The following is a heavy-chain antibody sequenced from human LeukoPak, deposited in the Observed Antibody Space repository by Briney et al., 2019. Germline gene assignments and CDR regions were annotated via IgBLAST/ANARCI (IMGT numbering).Heavy chain of an antibody. V-gene: IGHV1-2*02. CDR3: ARESRDTAWSLDL. Sequence: ASVKVSCKASGYIFTGYYMHWVRQAPGQGFEWMGWINPNSGGTNFAQKFQGRVTMTRDTSINTVYMELSSLGSDDTAVYYCARESRDTAWSLDLWGQGTLVTVSS. CDR1: GYIFTGYY. J-gene: IGHJ4*02. CDR2: INPNSGGT. D-gene: IGHD1-1*01.